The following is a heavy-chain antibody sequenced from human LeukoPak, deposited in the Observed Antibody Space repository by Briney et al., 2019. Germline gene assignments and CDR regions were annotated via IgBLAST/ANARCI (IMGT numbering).Heavy chain of an antibody. CDR2: IKQDGSEK. Sequence: GGSLRLSCAASGFTFSSYWMTWVRQAPGKGLEWVANIKQDGSEKYYVDSVKGRFTISRDNAKNSLYLQMNSLRAEDTAVYYCRRSLTAAGTFFDDAFDIWGQGTMVTVSS. D-gene: IGHD6-13*01. CDR3: RRSLTAAGTFFDDAFDI. J-gene: IGHJ3*02. V-gene: IGHV3-7*01. CDR1: GFTFSSYW.